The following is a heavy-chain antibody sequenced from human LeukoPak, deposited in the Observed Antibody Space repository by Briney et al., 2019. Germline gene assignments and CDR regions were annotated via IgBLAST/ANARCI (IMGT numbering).Heavy chain of an antibody. CDR2: MKQDGSEK. CDR3: AREDAIAAAGTRLSGFGYYYYMDV. Sequence: GGSLRLSCAASGFTFSSYWMSWVRQAPGKGLEWVANMKQDGSEKYYVDSVKGRFTISKDNAKNSLYLQMNSLRAEDTAVYYCAREDAIAAAGTRLSGFGYYYYMDVWGEGTTVTVSS. D-gene: IGHD6-13*01. J-gene: IGHJ6*03. V-gene: IGHV3-7*01. CDR1: GFTFSSYW.